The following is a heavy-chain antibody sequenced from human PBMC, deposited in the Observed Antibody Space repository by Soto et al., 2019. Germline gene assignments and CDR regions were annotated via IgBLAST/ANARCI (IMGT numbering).Heavy chain of an antibody. D-gene: IGHD6-6*01. CDR1: GGSISSCY. J-gene: IGHJ6*02. V-gene: IGHV4-4*07. CDR2: IYTSGST. Sequence: SETRSLTCTVSGGSISSCYWRWIRHPAGKGLEWIGRIYTSGSTNYNPSLKSRVTMSVDTSTNKFSLKVSSGTAADTAVYYCARVAVGEARPYYYYGMDVWGHGTTVTVSS. CDR3: ARVAVGEARPYYYYGMDV.